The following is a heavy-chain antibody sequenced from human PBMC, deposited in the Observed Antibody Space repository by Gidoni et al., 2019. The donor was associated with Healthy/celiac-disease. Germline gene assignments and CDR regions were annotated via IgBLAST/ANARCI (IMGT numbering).Heavy chain of an antibody. CDR1: GGSFSGYY. D-gene: IGHD6-13*01. V-gene: IGHV4-34*01. CDR2: INHSGST. J-gene: IGHJ2*01. Sequence: QVQLQQWGAGLLKPSETLSLTCAVYGGSFSGYYWSWIRQPPGKGLEWIGEINHSGSTNYNPSLKSRVTISVDTSKNQFSLKLSSVTAADTAVYYCAREIGYSSSWYWAWYFDLWGRGTLVTVSS. CDR3: AREIGYSSSWYWAWYFDL.